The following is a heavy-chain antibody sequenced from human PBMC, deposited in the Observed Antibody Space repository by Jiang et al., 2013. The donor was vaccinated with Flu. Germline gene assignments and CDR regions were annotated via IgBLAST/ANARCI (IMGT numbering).Heavy chain of an antibody. V-gene: IGHV4-34*01. D-gene: IGHD1-26*01. CDR1: GGSFSGYY. J-gene: IGHJ3*02. CDR2: INHSGST. Sequence: LLKPSETLSLTCAVYGGSFSGYYWSWIRQPPGKGLEWIGEINHSGSTNYNPSLKSRVTISVDTSKNQFSLKLSSVTAADTAVYYCARDGYSGSYYDIWGQGTMVTVSS. CDR3: ARDGYSGSYYDI.